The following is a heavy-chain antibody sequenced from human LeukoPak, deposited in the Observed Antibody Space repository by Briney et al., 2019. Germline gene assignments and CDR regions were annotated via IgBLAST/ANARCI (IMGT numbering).Heavy chain of an antibody. CDR3: AKDRAPHGSGGGEDYFDL. CDR2: SSGSGAST. J-gene: IGHJ2*01. Sequence: GGSLRLSCVGSGFTFINYAMTWVRQSPARGLEYVSSSSGSGASTHYADSVKGRFTISRDNSRNTLYLEMSSLRVEDSALYYCAKDRAPHGSGGGEDYFDLWGRGTLVTVSS. V-gene: IGHV3-23*01. CDR1: GFTFINYA. D-gene: IGHD3-10*01.